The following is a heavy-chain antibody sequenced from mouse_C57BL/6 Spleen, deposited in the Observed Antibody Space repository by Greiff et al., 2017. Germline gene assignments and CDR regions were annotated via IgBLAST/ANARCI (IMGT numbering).Heavy chain of an antibody. CDR3: ASGITEFAY. Sequence: QVQLQQPGAELVKPGASVKLSCKASGYTFTSYWMHWVKQRPGQGLEWIGMIHPNSGSTNYNEKFKSKATLTVDKSSSTAYMQLSRLTSEDSAVYYCASGITEFAYWGQGTLVTVSA. D-gene: IGHD1-1*01. CDR2: IHPNSGST. J-gene: IGHJ3*01. CDR1: GYTFTSYW. V-gene: IGHV1-64*01.